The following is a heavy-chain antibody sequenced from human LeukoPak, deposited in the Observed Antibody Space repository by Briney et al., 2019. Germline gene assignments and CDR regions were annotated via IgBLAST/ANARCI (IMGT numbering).Heavy chain of an antibody. CDR1: GFTFSSYA. Sequence: HPGGSLRLSCAASGFTFSSYAMSWVRQVPGKGLEWVSAISGSGGSTYYADSVKGRFTISRDNSKNTLYLQMNSLRAEDTAVYYCAKHRFESGGYHSTDWGQGTLVTVSS. CDR3: AKHRFESGGYHSTD. V-gene: IGHV3-23*01. CDR2: ISGSGGST. J-gene: IGHJ4*02. D-gene: IGHD3-22*01.